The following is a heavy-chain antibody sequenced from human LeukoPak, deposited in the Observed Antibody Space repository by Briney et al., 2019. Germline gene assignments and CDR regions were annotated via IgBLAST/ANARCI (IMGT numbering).Heavy chain of an antibody. CDR2: IKSKTDGGTT. V-gene: IGHV3-15*01. J-gene: IGHJ3*02. D-gene: IGHD3-22*01. CDR3: TTDDFRGYYYDSSGDDAFDI. Sequence: GGSLRLSCAASGFTFSNAWMSWVRQAPGKGLEWVGRIKSKTDGGTTDYAAPVKGRFTISRDDSKNTLYPQMNSLKTEDTAVYYCTTDDFRGYYYDSSGDDAFDIWGQGTMVTVSS. CDR1: GFTFSNAW.